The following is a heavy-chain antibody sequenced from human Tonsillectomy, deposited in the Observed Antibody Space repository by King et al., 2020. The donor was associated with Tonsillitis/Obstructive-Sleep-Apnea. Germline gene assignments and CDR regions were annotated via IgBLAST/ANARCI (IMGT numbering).Heavy chain of an antibody. Sequence: QLQESGPGLVKPSETLSLTCTVSAGSISGYYWSWIRQPPGKVLEWIGDIYYSGITNYNPSLKSRVTISVDTSKNQFSLKLSSVTAADTAVYYCARGGTTFLNWFDPWGQGTLVTVS. V-gene: IGHV4-59*01. CDR2: IYYSGIT. CDR1: AGSISGYY. D-gene: IGHD4-17*01. J-gene: IGHJ5*02. CDR3: ARGGTTFLNWFDP.